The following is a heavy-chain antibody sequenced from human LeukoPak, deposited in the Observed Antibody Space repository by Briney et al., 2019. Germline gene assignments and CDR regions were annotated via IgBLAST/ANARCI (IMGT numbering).Heavy chain of an antibody. D-gene: IGHD3-10*01. CDR2: INSDGSST. CDR3: ARDQRFGEFLPFDP. J-gene: IGHJ5*02. CDR1: GFTFSSYW. Sequence: GGSLRVSCAASGFTFSSYWMHWVRRAPGKGLVWVSRINSDGSSTSYADSVKGRFTISRDNAKNTLYLQMNSLRAEDTAVYYCARDQRFGEFLPFDPWGQGTLVTVSS. V-gene: IGHV3-74*01.